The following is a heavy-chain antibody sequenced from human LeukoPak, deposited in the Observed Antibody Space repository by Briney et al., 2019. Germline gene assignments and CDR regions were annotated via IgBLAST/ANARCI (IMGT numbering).Heavy chain of an antibody. CDR3: ARASNSEWFGESSTYYFDY. J-gene: IGHJ4*02. CDR1: GFRFRDYW. CDR2: IYSGGST. V-gene: IGHV3-66*01. D-gene: IGHD3-10*01. Sequence: GGSLRLSCAASGFRFRDYWMTWVRQAPGKGLEWVSVIYSGGSTYYADSVKGRFTISRDNSKNTLYLQMNSLRAEDTAVYYCARASNSEWFGESSTYYFDYWGQGTLVTVSS.